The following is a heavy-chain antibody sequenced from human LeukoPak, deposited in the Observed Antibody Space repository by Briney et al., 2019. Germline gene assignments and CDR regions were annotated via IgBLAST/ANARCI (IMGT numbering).Heavy chain of an antibody. CDR3: ARGDGYNYFDY. D-gene: IGHD5-24*01. Sequence: GGSLRLSCAASGFTVSSNYMSWVRQAPGEGLEWVSVFYSGGSTYYADSVKGRFTISRDNSKNTVYLQVNSLRAEDTAVYYCARGDGYNYFDYWGQGTLVTVSS. CDR2: FYSGGST. J-gene: IGHJ4*02. CDR1: GFTVSSNY. V-gene: IGHV3-53*01.